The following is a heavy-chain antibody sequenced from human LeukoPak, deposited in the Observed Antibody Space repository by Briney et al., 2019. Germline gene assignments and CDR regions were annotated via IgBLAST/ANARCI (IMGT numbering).Heavy chain of an antibody. J-gene: IGHJ6*02. D-gene: IGHD1/OR15-1a*01. V-gene: IGHV3-72*01. CDR2: SKNKAISYTT. CDR3: GRIAINANNGMDV. Sequence: GRTLRLSRAASVVEFRDDYIDSVPEAPGKGVEWVGRSKNKAISYTTEYAASVEGRFTISRDVSESSLYLQMNSLRTEDTAVYYCGRIAINANNGMDVWGQGTTVTVSS. CDR1: VVEFRDDY.